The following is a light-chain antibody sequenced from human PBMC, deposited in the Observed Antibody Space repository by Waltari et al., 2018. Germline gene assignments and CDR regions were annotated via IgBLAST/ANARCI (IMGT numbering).Light chain of an antibody. Sequence: DIQMTQSPSSLSASVGDRVTITCRGSQSISTSLNWDQQKTGKAPKLLIYAASSLASGVPSRFSGSGSGTDFTLTINSLQPEDFATYSCQQSYSTPRTFGPGTKVDFK. CDR3: QQSYSTPRT. CDR1: QSISTS. CDR2: AAS. V-gene: IGKV1-39*01. J-gene: IGKJ3*01.